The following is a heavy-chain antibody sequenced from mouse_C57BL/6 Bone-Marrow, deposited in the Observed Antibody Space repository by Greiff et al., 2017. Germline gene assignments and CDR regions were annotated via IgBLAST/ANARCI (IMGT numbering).Heavy chain of an antibody. Sequence: QVQLQQSGAELARPGASVKMSCKASGYTFTSYTMHWVKQRPGQGLEWIGYINPSRGYTTYNQKFKDKATLTADKSSSTAYMQLSSLSYEDTAVYYCAREGSFDYWGKGTTLTVSS. J-gene: IGHJ2*01. CDR2: INPSRGYT. V-gene: IGHV1-4*01. CDR3: AREGSFDY. D-gene: IGHD1-1*01. CDR1: GYTFTSYT.